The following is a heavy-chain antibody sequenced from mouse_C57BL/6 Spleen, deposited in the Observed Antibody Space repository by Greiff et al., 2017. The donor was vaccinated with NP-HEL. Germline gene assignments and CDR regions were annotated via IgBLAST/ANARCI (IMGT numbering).Heavy chain of an antibody. CDR3: VRYDYDDAMDY. V-gene: IGHV10-1*01. Sequence: EVKLVESGGGLVQPKGSLKLSCAASGFSFNTYAMNWVRQAPGKGLEWVARIRSKSNNYATYYADSVKDRFTISRDDSESMLYLQMNNLKTEDTAMYYCVRYDYDDAMDYWGQGTSVTVSS. CDR1: GFSFNTYA. D-gene: IGHD2-4*01. J-gene: IGHJ4*01. CDR2: IRSKSNNYAT.